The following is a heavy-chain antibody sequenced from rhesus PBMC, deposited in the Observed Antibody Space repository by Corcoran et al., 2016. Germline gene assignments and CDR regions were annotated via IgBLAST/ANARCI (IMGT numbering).Heavy chain of an antibody. J-gene: IGHJ5-2*02. D-gene: IGHD6-31*01. CDR2: INGNGGNT. Sequence: QVQLQESGPGLVKPSETLSLTCTVSGASISYNWWSWNRQTRGEGLEWIGEINGNGGNTNYNPSLKSRVTISKDASKNQFSLKMTSVTAADTALYYCARDEHSPGWALDVWGRGVLVTVSS. CDR3: ARDEHSPGWALDV. V-gene: IGHV4-80*01. CDR1: GASISYNW.